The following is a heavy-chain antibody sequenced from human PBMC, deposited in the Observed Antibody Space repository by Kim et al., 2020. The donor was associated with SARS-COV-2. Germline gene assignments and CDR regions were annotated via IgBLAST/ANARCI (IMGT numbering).Heavy chain of an antibody. J-gene: IGHJ4*02. V-gene: IGHV3-21*01. D-gene: IGHD3-22*01. CDR3: ARDRGHDSSGYWPPFDY. Sequence: GKGRFTSTSDNAKNSLYLQMNSLRAGDTAVYYCARDRGHDSSGYWPPFDYWGQGTLVTVSS.